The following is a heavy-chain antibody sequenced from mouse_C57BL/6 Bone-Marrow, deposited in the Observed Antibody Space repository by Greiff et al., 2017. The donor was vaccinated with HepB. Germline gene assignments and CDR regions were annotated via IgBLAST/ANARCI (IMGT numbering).Heavy chain of an antibody. V-gene: IGHV1-64*01. J-gene: IGHJ4*01. CDR2: IHPNSGST. CDR1: GYTFTSYW. Sequence: QVQLQQSGAELVKPGASVKLSCKASGYTFTSYWMHWVKQRPGQGLEWIGMIHPNSGSTNYNEKFKSKATLTVDKSSSTAYMQLSSLTSEDSAVYYCAREVYYGYSYYAMDYWGQGTSVTVSS. D-gene: IGHD2-2*01. CDR3: AREVYYGYSYYAMDY.